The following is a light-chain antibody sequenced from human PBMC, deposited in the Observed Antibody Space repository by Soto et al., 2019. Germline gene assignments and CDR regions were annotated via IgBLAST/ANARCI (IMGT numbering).Light chain of an antibody. CDR2: DAS. V-gene: IGKV3-11*01. J-gene: IGKJ3*01. Sequence: EIVLTQSPATLSLSPGERATLSCRASQSVSSYLAWYQQKPGQAPRLLIYDASNRATGIPARFSGSGSGTDFTLTISSLEPEXXXXXXXXXXXXRGGPFGPGTKVDIK. CDR3: XXXXXRGGP. CDR1: QSVSSY.